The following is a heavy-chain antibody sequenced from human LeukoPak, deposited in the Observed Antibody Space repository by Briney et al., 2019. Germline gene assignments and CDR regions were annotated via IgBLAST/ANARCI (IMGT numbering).Heavy chain of an antibody. J-gene: IGHJ3*02. D-gene: IGHD1-26*01. CDR3: AKDLESVYSLDAFDI. V-gene: IGHV3-30*18. CDR2: ISYDGSNK. Sequence: GGSLRLSCAASGFSFSSYTMAWVRQAPGKGLEWVAVISYDGSNKYYADSVKGRFTISRDNSKNTLYLQMNSLRAEDTAVYYCAKDLESVYSLDAFDIWGQGTMVTVSS. CDR1: GFSFSSYT.